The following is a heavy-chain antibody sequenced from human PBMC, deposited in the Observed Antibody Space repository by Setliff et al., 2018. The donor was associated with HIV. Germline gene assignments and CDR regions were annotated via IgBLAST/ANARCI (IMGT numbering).Heavy chain of an antibody. D-gene: IGHD6-13*01. CDR2: ISSTYSNI. Sequence: PGGSLRLSCAASGFTFSTYTMNWVRQAPGKGLEWVSSISSTYSNIYYADSVKGRFTISRDNAKNSLYLQMNSLRAEDTAVYYCAREMAATAHPDDPYFQHWGQGTLVTVSS. V-gene: IGHV3-21*01. CDR3: AREMAATAHPDDPYFQH. CDR1: GFTFSTYT. J-gene: IGHJ1*01.